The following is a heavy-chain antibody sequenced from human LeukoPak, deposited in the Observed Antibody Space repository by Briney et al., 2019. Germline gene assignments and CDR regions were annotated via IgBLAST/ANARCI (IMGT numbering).Heavy chain of an antibody. CDR2: ISYDGSSQ. Sequence: PGGSLRLSCAASGFTFNTYGMHWVRQAPGKGLEWVAFISYDGSSQYCPDSVKGRFTLSRDNSKNMLFLQMNNLRPEDTAVYYCAKGGTPGLSSGFGFGHWGRGTLVTVSS. J-gene: IGHJ4*02. CDR3: AKGGTPGLSSGFGFGH. V-gene: IGHV3-30*02. CDR1: GFTFNTYG. D-gene: IGHD6-19*01.